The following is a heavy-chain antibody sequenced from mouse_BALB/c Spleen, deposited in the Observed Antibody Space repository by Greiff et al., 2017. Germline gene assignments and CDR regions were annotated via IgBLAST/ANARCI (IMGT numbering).Heavy chain of an antibody. Sequence: VQLKESGGGLVQPGGSRKLSCAASGFTFSSFGMHWVRQAPEKGLEWVAYISSGSSTIYYADTVKGRFTISRDNPKNTLFLQMTSLRSEDTAMYYCARHYGSSYNWYFDVWGAGTTVTVSS. CDR1: GFTFSSFG. CDR3: ARHYGSSYNWYFDV. V-gene: IGHV5-17*02. J-gene: IGHJ1*01. CDR2: ISSGSSTI. D-gene: IGHD1-1*01.